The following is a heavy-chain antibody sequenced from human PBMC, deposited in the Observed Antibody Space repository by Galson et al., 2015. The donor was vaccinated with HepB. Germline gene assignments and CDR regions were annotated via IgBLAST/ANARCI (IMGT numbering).Heavy chain of an antibody. CDR1: GFTFSSYA. V-gene: IGHV3-30-3*01. CDR3: ARALRDDPDWPTAFDI. CDR2: ISYDGSNK. D-gene: IGHD3-9*01. J-gene: IGHJ3*02. Sequence: LRLSCAASGFTFSSYAMHWVRQAPGKGLEWVAVISYDGSNKYYADSVKGRFTISRDNSKNTLYLQMNSLRAEDTAVYYCARALRDDPDWPTAFDIWGQGTMVTVSS.